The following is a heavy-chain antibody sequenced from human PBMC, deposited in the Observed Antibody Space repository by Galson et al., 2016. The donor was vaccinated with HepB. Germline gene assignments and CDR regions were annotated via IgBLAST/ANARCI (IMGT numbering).Heavy chain of an antibody. CDR2: INPSGGGP. CDR1: GHTFTSEY. CDR3: ARDLGWGMDV. D-gene: IGHD1-26*01. J-gene: IGHJ6*02. V-gene: IGHV1-46*01. Sequence: SVKVSCKASGHTFTSEYMHWVRQAPGQGLEWMGMINPSGGGPTYAQKFQGRVTMTRGTSTSTIYMDLGSLRSEETALYYCARDLGWGMDVWGQGTSVTVSS.